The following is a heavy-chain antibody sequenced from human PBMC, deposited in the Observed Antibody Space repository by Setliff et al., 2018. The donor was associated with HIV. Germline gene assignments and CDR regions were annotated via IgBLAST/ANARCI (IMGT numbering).Heavy chain of an antibody. Sequence: ASETLSLTCTVSGGSISSNNYYWSWIRQPPGKGLEWIGYIYYTGSTNYNPSLKSRVTISVDTSKNQFSLKLGSVTAADTAVYYCARDPGIVPIGYFDLWGRGTLVTVSS. V-gene: IGHV4-61*01. CDR3: ARDPGIVPIGYFDL. CDR2: IYYTGST. D-gene: IGHD2-15*01. J-gene: IGHJ2*01. CDR1: GGSISSNNYY.